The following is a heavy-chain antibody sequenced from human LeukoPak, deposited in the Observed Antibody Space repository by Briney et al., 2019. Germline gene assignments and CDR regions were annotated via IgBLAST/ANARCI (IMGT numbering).Heavy chain of an antibody. Sequence: ASVKVSCKASGYTFTSYGISWVRQAPGQGLEWMGWISAYNGNTNYAQKLQGRVTTTTDTSTSTAYMELRSLRSDDTAVYYCARVRRYYGSGSYGAFEDYWGQGTLVTVSS. V-gene: IGHV1-18*01. CDR1: GYTFTSYG. CDR2: ISAYNGNT. CDR3: ARVRRYYGSGSYGAFEDY. D-gene: IGHD3-10*01. J-gene: IGHJ4*02.